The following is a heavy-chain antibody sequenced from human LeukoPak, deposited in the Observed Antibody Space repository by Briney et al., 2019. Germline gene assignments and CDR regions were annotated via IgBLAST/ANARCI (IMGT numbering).Heavy chain of an antibody. CDR1: GYSFTSYW. J-gene: IGHJ6*02. V-gene: IGHV5-51*01. D-gene: IGHD3-22*01. Sequence: GESLQISCKGSGYSFTSYWIGWVRQMPGKGLEWMGIIYPGDSDTRYSPSFQGQVTISADKSISTAYLQWSSLKASDTAMYYCARNTYYYDSSGYGYYYYGMDVWGQGTTVTVSS. CDR2: IYPGDSDT. CDR3: ARNTYYYDSSGYGYYYYGMDV.